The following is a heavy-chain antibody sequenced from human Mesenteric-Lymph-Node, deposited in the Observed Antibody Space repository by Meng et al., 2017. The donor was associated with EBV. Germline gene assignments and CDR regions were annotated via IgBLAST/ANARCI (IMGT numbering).Heavy chain of an antibody. CDR1: GGSFSNYY. Sequence: QVYLQQWGEGLLKPSETLSLTCEVSGGSFSNYYWSWIRQTPGKGLEWIGEINHSGSANYNPSLRSRVTISIDTSKNQFSLRLNSVTAADTAVYYCARGVQVAWRFDPWGQGTLVTVSS. V-gene: IGHV4-34*02. D-gene: IGHD2-15*01. J-gene: IGHJ5*02. CDR3: ARGVQVAWRFDP. CDR2: INHSGSA.